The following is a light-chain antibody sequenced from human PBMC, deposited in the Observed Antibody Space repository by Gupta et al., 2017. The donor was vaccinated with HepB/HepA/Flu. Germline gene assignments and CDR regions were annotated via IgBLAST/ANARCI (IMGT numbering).Light chain of an antibody. CDR3: QQDGTSGIT. J-gene: IGKJ5*01. CDR2: GVS. Sequence: EIVLTQSLGTLSLSPGERSTLSCRASQSVRRSYLAWYQQKAGQAPRLLNYGVSSTATGLPDRSSGRGSATDFTLIISMLDPEDFTVYYCQQDGTSGITCGPGTQVEIK. CDR1: QSVRRSY. V-gene: IGKV3-20*01.